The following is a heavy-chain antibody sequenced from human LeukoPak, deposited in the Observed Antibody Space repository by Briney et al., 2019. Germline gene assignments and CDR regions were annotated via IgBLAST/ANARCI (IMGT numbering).Heavy chain of an antibody. CDR1: GFTFSNYA. CDR3: AKQMAVDYFDY. Sequence: PGGSLRLSCAASGFTFSNYAMGWVRQAPGKGLEWVSGIRVRDETYYADSVKGRFTISRDKSDNTLYLQMSGLRAEDTAVYYCAKQMAVDYFDYWGQGTLVTVSS. D-gene: IGHD5-24*01. V-gene: IGHV3-23*01. J-gene: IGHJ4*02. CDR2: IRVRDET.